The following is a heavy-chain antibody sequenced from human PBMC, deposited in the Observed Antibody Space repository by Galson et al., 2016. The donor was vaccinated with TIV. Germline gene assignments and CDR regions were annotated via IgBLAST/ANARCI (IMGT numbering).Heavy chain of an antibody. Sequence: ETLSLTCTVSGDSINNYFWNWFRQSPGKGLEWIGDIYQSGSTNYNPSLKSRVTISKDTSKRQFSLKLYSVTAADTAVYYCARDKSRRGCIDPWGQGSLVTVSS. D-gene: IGHD2-15*01. V-gene: IGHV4-59*01. CDR1: GDSINNYF. CDR2: IYQSGST. CDR3: ARDKSRRGCIDP. J-gene: IGHJ5*02.